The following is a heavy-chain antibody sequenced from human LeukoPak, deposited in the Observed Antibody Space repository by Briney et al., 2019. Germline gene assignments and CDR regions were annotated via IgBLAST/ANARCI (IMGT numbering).Heavy chain of an antibody. CDR1: GFTFSSYW. J-gene: IGHJ4*02. V-gene: IGHV3-7*03. CDR2: IKQDGSEK. Sequence: GGSLRLSCAASGFTFSSYWMSWVRQAPGKGLEWVANIKQDGSEKYYVDSVKGRFTISRDNAKNSLYLQMNSLRAEDTAVYCCTRVVEQWLVGDWGQGTLVTVSS. CDR3: TRVVEQWLVGD. D-gene: IGHD6-19*01.